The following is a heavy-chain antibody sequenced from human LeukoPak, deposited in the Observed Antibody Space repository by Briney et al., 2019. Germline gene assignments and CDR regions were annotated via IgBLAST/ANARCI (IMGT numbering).Heavy chain of an antibody. CDR3: ARDWNSGPALDI. CDR2: IYPYSGDT. D-gene: IGHD1-1*01. Sequence: GASVKVSCKAAGDTFTGYYIHYVRQAPGQGLEWMGWIYPYSGDTNYAQNFQGRVTMTRDTSISTAYMELSSLKSDDTAVYYCARDWNSGPALDIWGQGTMLTVSS. V-gene: IGHV1-2*02. CDR1: GDTFTGYY. J-gene: IGHJ3*02.